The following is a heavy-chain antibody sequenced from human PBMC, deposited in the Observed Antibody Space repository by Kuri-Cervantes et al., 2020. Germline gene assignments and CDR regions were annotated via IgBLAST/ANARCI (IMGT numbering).Heavy chain of an antibody. CDR1: GLTLSNYG. CDR2: ISYDGSKT. J-gene: IGHJ4*02. D-gene: IGHD3-22*01. CDR3: AKDPSLLSMIIDPPDY. V-gene: IGHV3-30*18. Sequence: GESLKISCAASGLTLSNYGMHWVRQAPGKGLEWVATISYDGSKTYYGNSVKGRFTISRDNSKNTQYLQMNRLRSEDTAVYYCAKDPSLLSMIIDPPDYRGQGTLVTVSS.